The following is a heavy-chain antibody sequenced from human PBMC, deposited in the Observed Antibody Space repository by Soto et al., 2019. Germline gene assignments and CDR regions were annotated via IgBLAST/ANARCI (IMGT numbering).Heavy chain of an antibody. V-gene: IGHV3-49*04. J-gene: IGHJ4*02. CDR3: TRYYYESSGYYVY. D-gene: IGHD3-22*01. Sequence: LRLSCTWSWFTSGLYALSWVGHAPGKGLEWFGVIRSESNGGTTDYAACVKGRITISRDDSKSIAYMEINSLQTEDTAVYYCTRYYYESSGYYVYWGQGAMVTVSS. CDR2: IRSESNGGTT. CDR1: WFTSGLYA.